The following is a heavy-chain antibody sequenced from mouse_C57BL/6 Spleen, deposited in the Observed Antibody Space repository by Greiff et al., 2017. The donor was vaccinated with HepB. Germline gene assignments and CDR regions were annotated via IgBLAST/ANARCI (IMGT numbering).Heavy chain of an antibody. V-gene: IGHV1-64*01. D-gene: IGHD1-1*01. CDR3: ASGGNLLLRSNWYFDV. J-gene: IGHJ1*03. CDR1: GYTFTSYW. Sequence: QVQLQQPGAELVKPGASVKLSCKASGYTFTSYWMHWVKQRPGQGLEWIGMIHPNSGSTNYNEKFKSKATLTVDKSSSTAYMQLSSLTSEDSAVYYCASGGNLLLRSNWYFDVWGTGTTVTVSS. CDR2: IHPNSGST.